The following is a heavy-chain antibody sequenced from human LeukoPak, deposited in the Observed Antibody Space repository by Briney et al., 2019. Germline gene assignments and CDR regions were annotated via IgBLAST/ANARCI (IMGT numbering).Heavy chain of an antibody. D-gene: IGHD6-13*01. Sequence: GRSLRLSCVASGFTFDDYAMHWVRQAPGKGLEWVAVISYDGSNKYYADSVKVRFTISRDNSKNTLYLQMNSLRAEDTAVYYCARDPPAAAQFYFDYWGQGTLVTVSS. V-gene: IGHV3-30-3*01. J-gene: IGHJ4*02. CDR2: ISYDGSNK. CDR3: ARDPPAAAQFYFDY. CDR1: GFTFDDYA.